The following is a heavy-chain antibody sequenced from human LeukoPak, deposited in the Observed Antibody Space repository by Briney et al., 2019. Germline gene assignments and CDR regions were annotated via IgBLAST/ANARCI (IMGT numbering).Heavy chain of an antibody. J-gene: IGHJ4*02. CDR3: ARVREGNHLHQFYLDS. CDR1: GASIKTNY. V-gene: IGHV4-59*01. Sequence: PSETLSLTYNVSGASIKTNYWTWIRQPPGKGLEYVGYTYSRGSTNYNPSLKSRVTLSVDTSKNQFSLRLRSPTAADTAVYYCARVREGNHLHQFYLDSWGQGTLVTVSS. CDR2: TYSRGST. D-gene: IGHD1-14*01.